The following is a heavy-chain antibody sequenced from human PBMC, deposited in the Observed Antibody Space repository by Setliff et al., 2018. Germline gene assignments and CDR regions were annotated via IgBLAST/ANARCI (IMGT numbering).Heavy chain of an antibody. J-gene: IGHJ4*02. CDR3: ARVAMGASCSGTSCQKYRFDY. V-gene: IGHV3-23*01. CDR1: GFTFRKHA. Sequence: GGSLRLSCTASGFTFRKHALAWVRQAPGKGLQWVSSVSGSGMTRDYTDSVKGRFTVSRDSSQNKIHLQMDSLRAEDTAVYFCARVAMGASCSGTSCQKYRFDYWGQGTLVTVSS. D-gene: IGHD2-2*01. CDR2: VSGSGMTR.